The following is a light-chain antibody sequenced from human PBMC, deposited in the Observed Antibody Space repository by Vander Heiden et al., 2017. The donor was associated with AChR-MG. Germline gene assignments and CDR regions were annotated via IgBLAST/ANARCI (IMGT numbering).Light chain of an antibody. V-gene: IGKV2-29*02. J-gene: IGKJ1*01. Sequence: DIGMTQTPLSLSVTLGQPASISCKSSQSLQHSDGRTYMCRYLQKPGQSPQLPADEVSIQFSGVPDRFSGGGAGADFTLKSSRVEAEYVGVYYCLEGTHLKTFGQGTKVEIK. CDR2: EVS. CDR1: QSLQHSDGRTY. CDR3: LEGTHLKT.